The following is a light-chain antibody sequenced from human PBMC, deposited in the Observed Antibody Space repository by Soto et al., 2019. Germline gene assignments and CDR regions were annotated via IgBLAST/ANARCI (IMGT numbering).Light chain of an antibody. CDR2: DAS. CDR1: QGVSNY. V-gene: IGKV1-9*01. J-gene: IGKJ1*01. CDR3: QQYNTFWT. Sequence: QLPRFASFLSASVGDRVTITCRASQGVSNYLAWYQQKPGKAPKILIYDASSLESGVPSRFSGSGSGTEFTLTICSLQPDDFATYYCQQYNTFWTFGQGTKVDTK.